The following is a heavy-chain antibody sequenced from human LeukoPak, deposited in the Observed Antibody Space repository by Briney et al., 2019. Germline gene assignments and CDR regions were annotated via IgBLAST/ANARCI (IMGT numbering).Heavy chain of an antibody. V-gene: IGHV3-48*04. D-gene: IGHD3-22*01. Sequence: GGSLRLSCAASGFTFSSFGMIWVRQAPGKGLEWISYISTSSSTIYYADSVKGRFTISRDNAKDSLYLQMNSLRVEDTAVYYCARRGDSHGYYHHWGQGTLVTVSS. CDR2: ISTSSSTI. CDR1: GFTFSSFG. J-gene: IGHJ5*02. CDR3: ARRGDSHGYYHH.